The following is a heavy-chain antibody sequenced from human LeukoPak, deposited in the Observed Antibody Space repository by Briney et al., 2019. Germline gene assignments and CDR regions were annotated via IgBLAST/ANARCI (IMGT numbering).Heavy chain of an antibody. CDR2: INHSGST. J-gene: IGHJ3*02. CDR1: GGSFSGYY. Sequence: SETLSLTCAVYGGSFSGYYWSRIREPPGKGLEWIGEINHSGSTNYNPSLKSRVTISVDTSKNQFSLKLSSVTAADTAVYYCARVGHYYDSSGKSGDDAFDIWGQGTMVAVSS. D-gene: IGHD3-22*01. CDR3: ARVGHYYDSSGKSGDDAFDI. V-gene: IGHV4-34*01.